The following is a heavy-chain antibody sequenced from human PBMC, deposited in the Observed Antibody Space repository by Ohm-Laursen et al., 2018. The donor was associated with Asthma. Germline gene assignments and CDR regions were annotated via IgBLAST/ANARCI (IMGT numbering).Heavy chain of an antibody. CDR1: GYKFTTND. V-gene: IGHV1-3*04. D-gene: IGHD6-19*01. CDR2: INTGNGIP. Sequence: ASVKVSCKSSGYKFTTNDIHWVRQAPGQSLEWMGSINTGNGIPRYSQRFQGRVTFIRDTSATTAYMEVSSLRSEDTAVYFCTKSFGWYALDFWGQGTLVTVSS. CDR3: TKSFGWYALDF. J-gene: IGHJ4*02.